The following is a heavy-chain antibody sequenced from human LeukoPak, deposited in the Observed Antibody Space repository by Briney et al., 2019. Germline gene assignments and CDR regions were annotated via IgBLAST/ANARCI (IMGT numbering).Heavy chain of an antibody. V-gene: IGHV1-46*01. CDR3: ARDNSVGDNAWWFDP. CDR2: INPSGSST. D-gene: IGHD1-26*01. J-gene: IGHJ5*02. Sequence: AASVKVSCKASGYTFTSYYMHWVRQAPGQGLEWMGLINPSGSSTSYAQKFQGRLSLTRDMSTSTDYMELSSLRSEDTAVYYCARDNSVGDNAWWFDPWGQGTLVTVSS. CDR1: GYTFTSYY.